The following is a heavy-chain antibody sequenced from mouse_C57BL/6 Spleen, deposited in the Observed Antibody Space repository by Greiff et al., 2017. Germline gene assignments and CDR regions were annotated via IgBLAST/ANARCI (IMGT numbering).Heavy chain of an antibody. D-gene: IGHD4-1*01. CDR1: GYTFTDYY. CDR3: ARGGTNWVYFDY. V-gene: IGHV1-26*01. Sequence: VQLQQSGPELVKPGASVKISCKASGYTFTDYYMNWVQQSHGKSLEWIGDINPNNGGTSYNQKFKGKATLTVDKSSSTAYMELRSLTSEDSAVYYCARGGTNWVYFDYWGQGTTLTVSS. CDR2: INPNNGGT. J-gene: IGHJ2*01.